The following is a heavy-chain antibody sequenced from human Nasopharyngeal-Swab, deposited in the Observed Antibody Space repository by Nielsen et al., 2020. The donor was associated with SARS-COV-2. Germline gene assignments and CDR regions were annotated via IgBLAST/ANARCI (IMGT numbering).Heavy chain of an antibody. D-gene: IGHD1-26*01. CDR2: IIPILGIA. J-gene: IGHJ6*04. CDR1: RGTFISYA. V-gene: IGHV1-69*10. CDR3: ARNLRIVGGTTSLSHYYDAMEA. Sequence: SVQVSSKASRGTFISYAISCGRHPAGQAVEWMGRIIPILGIATYAEKFQGRVTITADKSTSTAYMELSSLRSEDTAVYYCARNLRIVGGTTSLSHYYDAMEASANGTTVTVSS.